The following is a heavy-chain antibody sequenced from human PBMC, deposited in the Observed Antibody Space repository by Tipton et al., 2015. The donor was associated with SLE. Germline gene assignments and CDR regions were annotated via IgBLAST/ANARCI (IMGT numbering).Heavy chain of an antibody. Sequence: TLSLTCTVSGDSITTYYWSWTRQSAGKGLEWLGRIYTSGSTNLNPSLKGRLTMSVDTSKNQFSLTLNSVTAADTAVYYCARGGWFDAWGQGTLLTVAS. CDR1: GDSITTYY. J-gene: IGHJ5*02. CDR2: IYTSGST. CDR3: ARGGWFDA. V-gene: IGHV4-4*07.